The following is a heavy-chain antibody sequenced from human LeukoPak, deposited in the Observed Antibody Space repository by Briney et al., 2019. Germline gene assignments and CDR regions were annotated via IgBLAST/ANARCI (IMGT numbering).Heavy chain of an antibody. J-gene: IGHJ5*02. D-gene: IGHD1-1*01. V-gene: IGHV1-3*01. CDR3: ARDASNWNVRFDP. Sequence: GASVEVSCKASGYTFTSYAMHWVRQAPGQRLEWMGWINAGNGNTKYSQKFQGRVTITRDTSASTAYMELSSLRSEDTAVYYCARDASNWNVRFDPWGQGTLVTVSS. CDR2: INAGNGNT. CDR1: GYTFTSYA.